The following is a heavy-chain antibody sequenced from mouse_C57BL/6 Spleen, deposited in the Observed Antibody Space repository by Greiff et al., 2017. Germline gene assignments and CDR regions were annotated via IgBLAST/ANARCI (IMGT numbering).Heavy chain of an antibody. Sequence: EVQLVESGGGLVKPGGSLKLSCAASGFTFSDYGMHWVRQAPEKGLEWVAYISSGSSTIYYADTVKGRFTISRDNAKNTLFLQMTSLRSEDTAMYYCARGSAYYSKYYFDYWGQGTTLTVSS. CDR3: ARGSAYYSKYYFDY. CDR1: GFTFSDYG. CDR2: ISSGSSTI. V-gene: IGHV5-17*01. J-gene: IGHJ2*01. D-gene: IGHD2-5*01.